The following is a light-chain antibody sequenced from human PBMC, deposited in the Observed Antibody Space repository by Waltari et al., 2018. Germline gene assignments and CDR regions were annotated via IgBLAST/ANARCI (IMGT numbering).Light chain of an antibody. CDR3: QQYNSYPWT. J-gene: IGKJ1*01. Sequence: IQIHKSPSTLPASLGDRVTTPCRASQSISSWLAWYQQKPGKAPKLLIYKASTIESGVPSRFSGSGSGTEFTLTISSLQPDDFATYYCQQYNSYPWTFGQGTKVEIK. V-gene: IGKV1-5*03. CDR2: KAS. CDR1: QSISSW.